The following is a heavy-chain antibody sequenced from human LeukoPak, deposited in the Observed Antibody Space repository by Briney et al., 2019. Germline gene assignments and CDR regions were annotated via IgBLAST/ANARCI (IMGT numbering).Heavy chain of an antibody. CDR2: IIPIFGTA. Sequence: SVKVSCKASGGTFSSYAISWVRQAPGQGLEWMGGIIPIFGTANYAQKFQGRVTITADESTSTAYMELSSLSSEDTAVYYCARGYSGYDYPFDYWGQGTLVTVSS. CDR3: ARGYSGYDYPFDY. J-gene: IGHJ4*02. CDR1: GGTFSSYA. V-gene: IGHV1-69*01. D-gene: IGHD5-12*01.